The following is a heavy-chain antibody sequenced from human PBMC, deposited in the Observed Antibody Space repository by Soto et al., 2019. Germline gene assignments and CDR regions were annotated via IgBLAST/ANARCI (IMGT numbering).Heavy chain of an antibody. CDR3: AKVQIAVAANGYGFDY. Sequence: EVQLLDSGGGLVQPGGSLRLPCAASGFSFSAYAMSWVRQAPGKGLEWVSSISGRGDTTYYADSVKGRFTISRDNSKNALYLQMSTLRADDTAVYFCAKVQIAVAANGYGFDYWGQGTQVTVSS. J-gene: IGHJ4*02. CDR1: GFSFSAYA. CDR2: ISGRGDTT. D-gene: IGHD6-19*01. V-gene: IGHV3-23*01.